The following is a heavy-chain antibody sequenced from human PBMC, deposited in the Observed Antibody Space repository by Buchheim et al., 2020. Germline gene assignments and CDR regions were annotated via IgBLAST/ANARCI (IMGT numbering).Heavy chain of an antibody. CDR3: ARGHCTNGVCALDYYYGMDV. J-gene: IGHJ6*02. V-gene: IGHV3-30-3*01. CDR2: ISYDGSNK. D-gene: IGHD2-8*01. Sequence: QVQLVESGGGVVQPGRSLRLSCAASGFTFSSYAMHWVRQAPGKGLEWVAVISYDGSNKYYADSVKGRFTISRDNSKNTLYLQMNSLRAEDTAVYYCARGHCTNGVCALDYYYGMDVWGQGTT. CDR1: GFTFSSYA.